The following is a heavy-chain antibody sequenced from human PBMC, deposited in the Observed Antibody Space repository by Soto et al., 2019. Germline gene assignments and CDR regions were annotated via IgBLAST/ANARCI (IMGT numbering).Heavy chain of an antibody. J-gene: IGHJ3*02. V-gene: IGHV4-34*01. CDR3: ARGARRRPPRDAFDI. Sequence: QVQLQQWGAGLLKSSETLSLTCAFYGGSFSGYYWSWIRQPPGKGLEWLGDINPSGSTNYNPSLKCRVIMSVDTSKKQFSLNVTSVTAADTAVYYCARGARRRPPRDAFDIWGQGTMVTVSS. CDR2: INPSGST. CDR1: GGSFSGYY.